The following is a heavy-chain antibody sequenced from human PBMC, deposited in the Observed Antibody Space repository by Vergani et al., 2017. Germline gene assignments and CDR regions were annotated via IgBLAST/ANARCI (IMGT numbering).Heavy chain of an antibody. CDR2: VNHGGST. CDR3: ASIARAPTRRNPPPDY. D-gene: IGHD3-16*02. V-gene: IGHV4-34*01. J-gene: IGHJ4*02. CDR1: GRSFSDYY. Sequence: QVQLQEWGAGLPKTSETLSLTCGVSGRSFSDYYWSWIRQAPGMGLEWIGEVNHGGSTNYNPSLKSRVSISVDTSKNQFSLQLTSVTAADSALYFCASIARAPTRRNPPPDYWGQGILVTVSS.